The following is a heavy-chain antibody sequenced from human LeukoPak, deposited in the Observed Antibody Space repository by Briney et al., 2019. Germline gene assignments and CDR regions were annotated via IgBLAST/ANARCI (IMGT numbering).Heavy chain of an antibody. Sequence: SETLSLTCAVYGGSFSGYYWSWIRQSPGKGLEWIGEINHSGSTNYNPSLKSRVTISVDTSKNQFSLKLSSVTAADTAVYYCARDVVAAAGTWDYWGQGTLVTVSS. CDR3: ARDVVAAAGTWDY. D-gene: IGHD6-13*01. CDR1: GGSFSGYY. J-gene: IGHJ4*02. V-gene: IGHV4-34*01. CDR2: INHSGST.